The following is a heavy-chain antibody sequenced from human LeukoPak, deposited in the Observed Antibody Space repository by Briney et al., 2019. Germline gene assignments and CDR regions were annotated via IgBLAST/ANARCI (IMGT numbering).Heavy chain of an antibody. CDR1: GFTVSSNY. J-gene: IGHJ4*02. CDR2: IYSGGST. CDR3: ARETGVYYFDY. V-gene: IGHV3-53*01. Sequence: GGSLRLSCAASGFTVSSNYMSWVRQAPGKGLEWVSVIYSGGSTYYADSVKGRFTISRDNSKNTLYLQMNSLRAEDTVVYYCARETGVYYFDYWGQGTLVTVSS. D-gene: IGHD2-8*01.